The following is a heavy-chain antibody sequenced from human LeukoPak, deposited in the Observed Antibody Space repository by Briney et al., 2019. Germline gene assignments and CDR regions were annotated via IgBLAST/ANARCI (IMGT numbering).Heavy chain of an antibody. Sequence: GGSLRLSCAASGFTFSSYWMSWVRQAPGKGLEWVSAISGGGGNTYYADSVKGRFTISRDNSKNTLYLRMNSLRAEDTAVYYCGKNRYSGSLSPFDIWGQGTMVTVSS. CDR2: ISGGGGNT. CDR3: GKNRYSGSLSPFDI. J-gene: IGHJ3*02. CDR1: GFTFSSYW. D-gene: IGHD1-26*01. V-gene: IGHV3-23*01.